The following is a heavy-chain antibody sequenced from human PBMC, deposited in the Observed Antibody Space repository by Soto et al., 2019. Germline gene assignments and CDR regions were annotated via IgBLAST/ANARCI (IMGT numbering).Heavy chain of an antibody. D-gene: IGHD6-19*01. CDR2: ISYSGST. CDR1: GGTFSDYY. CDR3: ARRGKSSGWAPDY. V-gene: IGHV4-34*01. Sequence: QVQLQQWGAGLLEPSGTLSLTCAVYGGTFSDYYWNWLRQPPGKGLECIGEISYSGSTDYNPSLKSRATISVDTTKNQFSLRLTSVTAADTAVYYCARRGKSSGWAPDYWGQGTLVTVSS. J-gene: IGHJ4*02.